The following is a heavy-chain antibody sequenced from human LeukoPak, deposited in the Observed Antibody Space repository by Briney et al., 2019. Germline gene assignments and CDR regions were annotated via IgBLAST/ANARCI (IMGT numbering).Heavy chain of an antibody. Sequence: PSETLSLTCTVSGYSISSGYYWGWIRQPPGKGLEWIGSIYHSGSTYYNPSLKSRVTISVDTSKNQFSLKLSSVTAADTALYYCARLRNSIDDAFDIWGQGTMVTVSS. J-gene: IGHJ3*02. CDR1: GYSISSGYY. V-gene: IGHV4-38-2*02. CDR3: ARLRNSIDDAFDI. CDR2: IYHSGST. D-gene: IGHD1/OR15-1a*01.